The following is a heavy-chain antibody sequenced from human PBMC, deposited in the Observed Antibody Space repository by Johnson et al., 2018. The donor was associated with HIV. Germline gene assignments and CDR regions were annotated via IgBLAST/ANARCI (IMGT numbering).Heavy chain of an antibody. CDR1: GFTFSSYG. V-gene: IGHV3-30*18. Sequence: QVQLVESRGGVVQPGRSLRLPCAASGFTFSSYGMHWVRQAPGKGLEWVAIISYDGSTNYYSDSVKGRFTISRDNSKNTLYLQMNSLRAEDTAVYYCAKERAYIRTFDIWGQGTLVTVSS. J-gene: IGHJ3*02. CDR3: AKERAYIRTFDI. CDR2: ISYDGSTN. D-gene: IGHD5-18*01.